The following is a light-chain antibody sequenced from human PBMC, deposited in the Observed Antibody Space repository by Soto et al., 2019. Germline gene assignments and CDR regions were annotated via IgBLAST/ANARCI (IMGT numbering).Light chain of an antibody. CDR2: AAS. CDR1: QGIRND. Sequence: AIQMTQSPSSLSASVGDRVTITCRASQGIRNDLGRYQQKPGKAPKLLIYAASSLQSGVPSRFSGSGSGTDFTLTISSLQPEDFANYYCLQDYNYPPTFGQGTKVEIK. J-gene: IGKJ1*01. CDR3: LQDYNYPPT. V-gene: IGKV1-6*01.